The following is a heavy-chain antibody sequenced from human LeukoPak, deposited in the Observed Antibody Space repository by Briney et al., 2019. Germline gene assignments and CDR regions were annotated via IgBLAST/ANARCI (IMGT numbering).Heavy chain of an antibody. CDR2: INPSGGSQ. CDR3: ARGDSSGDCDY. J-gene: IGHJ4*02. V-gene: IGHV1-46*01. Sequence: ASVKVSCKASGYTFTSYYMHWVRQAPGQGLAWMGIINPSGGSQSYAQKFQGRVTMTRDTSTSTVYMELSSLRSEDTAVYYCARGDSSGDCDYWGQGTLVTVSS. CDR1: GYTFTSYY. D-gene: IGHD3-22*01.